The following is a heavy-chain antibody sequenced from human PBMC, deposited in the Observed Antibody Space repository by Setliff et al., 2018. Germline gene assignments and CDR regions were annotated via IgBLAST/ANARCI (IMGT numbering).Heavy chain of an antibody. Sequence: SETLSLTCPVSGGSISSSSYYWGWIRQPPGKGLEWIGSTYYSGSTYSNPSLKSRVTVSVATSKNQFSLKLSSVTAADTAVFYCVGLHKGWEYFDYWGQGTLVTVSS. V-gene: IGHV4-39*01. CDR3: VGLHKGWEYFDY. D-gene: IGHD1-26*01. CDR1: GGSISSSSYY. CDR2: TYYSGST. J-gene: IGHJ4*02.